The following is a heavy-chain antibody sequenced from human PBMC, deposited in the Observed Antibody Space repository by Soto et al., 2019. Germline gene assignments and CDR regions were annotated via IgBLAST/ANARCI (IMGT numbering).Heavy chain of an antibody. CDR3: ARLWAYSRDPFDY. D-gene: IGHD4-4*01. Sequence: SETLSLTCTVSGGSISSSSYYWGWIRQPPGKGLEWIGSIYYSGSTYYNPSLKSRVTISVDTSKNQFSLKLSSVTAADTAVYYCARLWAYSRDPFDYWGQGTLVTVSS. CDR2: IYYSGST. J-gene: IGHJ4*02. V-gene: IGHV4-39*01. CDR1: GGSISSSSYY.